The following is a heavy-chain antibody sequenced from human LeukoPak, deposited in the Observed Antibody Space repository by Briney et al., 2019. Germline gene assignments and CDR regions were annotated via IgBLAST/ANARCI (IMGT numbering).Heavy chain of an antibody. V-gene: IGHV1-58*02. CDR2: IVVGSGYT. CDR1: GLTFTSSA. Sequence: SVKLSCKASGLTFTSSAMQWVRQARGQRLEWIGWIVVGSGYTNYAQKFQERVTVTRDMSTSTAYMELSSLRSEDTAVYYCAADTYGRDAFDIWGKGTMVTVSS. CDR3: AADTYGRDAFDI. D-gene: IGHD3-16*01. J-gene: IGHJ3*02.